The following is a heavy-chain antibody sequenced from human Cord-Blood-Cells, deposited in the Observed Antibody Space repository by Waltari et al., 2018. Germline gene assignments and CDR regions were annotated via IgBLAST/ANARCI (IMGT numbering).Heavy chain of an antibody. Sequence: QVQLQESGPGLVKPSGTLSLTCAVSGGSISSRNWWSWVRQPPGRGLEWIGEIYHNGSTNYNPSLKSRVTISVDKSKNQFSLKLSSVTAADTAVYYCACRSYYYDSSGYYYYFDYWGQGTLVTVSS. V-gene: IGHV4-4*02. J-gene: IGHJ4*02. D-gene: IGHD3-22*01. CDR1: GGSISSRNW. CDR3: ACRSYYYDSSGYYYYFDY. CDR2: IYHNGST.